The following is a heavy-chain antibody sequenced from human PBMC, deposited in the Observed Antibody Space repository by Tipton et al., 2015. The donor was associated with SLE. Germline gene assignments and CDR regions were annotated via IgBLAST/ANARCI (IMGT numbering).Heavy chain of an antibody. CDR1: GGSISSYY. CDR2: IYYSGST. V-gene: IGHV4-59*01. CDR3: ASDFRETRCYYYYDMDV. Sequence: TLSLTCTVSGGSISSYYWSWIRQPPGKGLEWIGYIYYSGSTNYNPSLKSRVTISVDTSKNQFSLKLSSVTAADTAVYYCASDFRETRCYYYYDMDVWGKGTTVTVSS. J-gene: IGHJ6*03. D-gene: IGHD3-10*01.